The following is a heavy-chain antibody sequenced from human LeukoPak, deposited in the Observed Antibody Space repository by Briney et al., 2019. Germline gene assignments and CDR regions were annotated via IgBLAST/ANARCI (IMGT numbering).Heavy chain of an antibody. CDR3: ARAYGSGSSYHPDY. CDR1: GYTFTAYY. Sequence: ASVKVSCKASGYTFTAYYMQWVRQAPGQGLEWMGWINPNSGGTNTSQKFQDRVTLTRDTSINTAYMELSSLRSDDTAVYYCARAYGSGSSYHPDYWGLGTLVTVSS. CDR2: INPNSGGT. V-gene: IGHV1-2*02. D-gene: IGHD3-10*01. J-gene: IGHJ4*02.